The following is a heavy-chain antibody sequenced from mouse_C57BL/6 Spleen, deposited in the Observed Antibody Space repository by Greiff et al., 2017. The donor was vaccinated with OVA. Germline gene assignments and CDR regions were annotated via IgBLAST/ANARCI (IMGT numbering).Heavy chain of an antibody. J-gene: IGHJ1*03. CDR2: IDPETGGT. Sequence: QVQLKESGAELVRPGASVTLSCKASGYTFTDYEMHWVKQTPVHGLEWIGAIDPETGGTAYNQKFKGKAILTADKSSSTAYMELRSLTSEDSAVYYCTRELVWRYFDVWGTGTTVTVSS. CDR3: TRELVWRYFDV. CDR1: GYTFTDYE. V-gene: IGHV1-15*01. D-gene: IGHD2-10*02.